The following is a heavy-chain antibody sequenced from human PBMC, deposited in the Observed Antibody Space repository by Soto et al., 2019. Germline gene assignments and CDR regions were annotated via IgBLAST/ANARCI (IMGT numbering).Heavy chain of an antibody. J-gene: IGHJ4*02. D-gene: IGHD1-26*01. V-gene: IGHV1-46*01. CDR3: ARRVGAGVIDY. CDR1: GYTFTRYY. CDR2: INPSGGST. Sequence: VASVKVSFKASGYTFTRYYIHWLRQAAGQGLEWMGVINPSGGSTTHAQNFQGRVTVTRDTSTSTVYMEVSSLTSEDTAVYYCARRVGAGVIDYWGQGTPVTVSS.